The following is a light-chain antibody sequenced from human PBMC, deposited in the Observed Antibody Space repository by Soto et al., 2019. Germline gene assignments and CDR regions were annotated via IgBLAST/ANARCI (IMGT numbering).Light chain of an antibody. J-gene: IGLJ2*01. CDR2: SNN. CDR1: SSNIGSNT. Sequence: QSVLTQPPSASGTPGQRVTISCSGSSSNIGSNTVNWYQQLPGTAPKLLIYSNNQRPSGVPDRFSGSKSGTSASLAISGLQSEDEADYYCAAWDDSLNGHVVFGGGTKVTVI. CDR3: AAWDDSLNGHVV. V-gene: IGLV1-44*01.